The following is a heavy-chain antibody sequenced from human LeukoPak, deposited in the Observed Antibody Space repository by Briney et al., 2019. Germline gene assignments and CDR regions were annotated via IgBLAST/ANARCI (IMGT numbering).Heavy chain of an antibody. J-gene: IGHJ4*02. Sequence: GGSLRLSCAASGFTFSSYWMSWVRQAPGKGLEWVANIKQDGSEKYYVDSVKGRFTISRDNAKNSLYLQMNSLRAEDTAVYYCARGITMIVYYFDYWGQGTLVTVSS. CDR1: GFTFSSYW. CDR2: IKQDGSEK. V-gene: IGHV3-7*04. CDR3: ARGITMIVYYFDY. D-gene: IGHD3-22*01.